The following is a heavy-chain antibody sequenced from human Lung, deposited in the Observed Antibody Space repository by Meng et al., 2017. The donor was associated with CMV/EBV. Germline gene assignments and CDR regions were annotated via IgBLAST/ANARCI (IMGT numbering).Heavy chain of an antibody. Sequence: SETLSLTCTVSGASISTSYWSWIRQPPGKGPEWIGYIYYTGSTNYNPSLKSRVTISLDTSKNQFSLKLSSVTAADTAVYYCARGYYDSSGSSNTFDIWGQGTIVTVSS. CDR3: ARGYYDSSGSSNTFDI. D-gene: IGHD3-22*01. CDR1: GASISTSY. CDR2: IYYTGST. V-gene: IGHV4-59*01. J-gene: IGHJ3*02.